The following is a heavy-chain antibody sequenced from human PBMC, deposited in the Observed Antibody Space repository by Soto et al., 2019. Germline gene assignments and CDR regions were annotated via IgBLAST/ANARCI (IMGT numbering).Heavy chain of an antibody. Sequence: SETLSLTCVVSGDSFRDYYWSWIRQSPGVGLEWIGEINPSGRTEYNPSLRGRVTLSVDTSKNQFSLTLSTMTAADTAVYYCARTRNRWFDSWGKGTLVTVSS. CDR3: ARTRNRWFDS. CDR2: INPSGRT. J-gene: IGHJ5*01. V-gene: IGHV4-34*01. CDR1: GDSFRDYY. D-gene: IGHD1-1*01.